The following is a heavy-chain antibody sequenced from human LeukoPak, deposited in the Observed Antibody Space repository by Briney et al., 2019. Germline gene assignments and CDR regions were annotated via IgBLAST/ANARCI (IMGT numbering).Heavy chain of an antibody. D-gene: IGHD2-2*01. Sequence: ASVKVSCKASGYTFTGYYMHWVRQAPGQGHEWMGWINPNSGGTNYAQKFQGRGTMTRDTSICTAYMELSRLRSDDTAGYYCARARYQLLHNWFDPWGQGTLVTVSS. V-gene: IGHV1-2*02. CDR1: GYTFTGYY. CDR2: INPNSGGT. J-gene: IGHJ5*02. CDR3: ARARYQLLHNWFDP.